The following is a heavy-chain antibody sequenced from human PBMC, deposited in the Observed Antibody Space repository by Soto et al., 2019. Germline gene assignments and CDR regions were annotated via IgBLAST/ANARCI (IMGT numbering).Heavy chain of an antibody. CDR3: ASHPRDSSGYWYYFDY. CDR2: INSDGSST. D-gene: IGHD3-22*01. J-gene: IGHJ4*02. CDR1: GFTFSSYW. Sequence: PGGSLRLSCAASGFTFSSYWMHWVRQAPGKGLVWVSRINSDGSSTSYADSVKGRFTISRDNAKNSLYLQMNSLRAEDTAVYYCASHPRDSSGYWYYFDYWGQGTLVTVSS. V-gene: IGHV3-74*01.